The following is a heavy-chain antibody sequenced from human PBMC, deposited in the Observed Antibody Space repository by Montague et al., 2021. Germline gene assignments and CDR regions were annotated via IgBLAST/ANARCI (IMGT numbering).Heavy chain of an antibody. D-gene: IGHD7-27*01. CDR2: IYDSGTT. CDR1: GGSISEFY. J-gene: IGHJ4*01. V-gene: IGHV4-59*08. Sequence: SETLSLTCTVTGGSISEFYWSWIRQSPEKGLEWIGYIYDSGTTNYNPSLKSRVTISADTSMNQFSPTLRSVTAADTAVYFCARRLGIRAPFDYWGQGTLVTVSS. CDR3: ARRLGIRAPFDY.